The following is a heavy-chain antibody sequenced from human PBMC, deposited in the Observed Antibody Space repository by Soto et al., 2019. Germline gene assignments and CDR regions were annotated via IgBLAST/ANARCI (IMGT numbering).Heavy chain of an antibody. CDR3: ARVGHAITLFGVVIPWSAYYYMDV. CDR2: MNPNSGNT. J-gene: IGHJ6*03. D-gene: IGHD3-3*01. Sequence: GASVKVSCKASGYTFTSYDINWVRQATGQGLEWMGWMNPNSGNTGYAQKFQGRVTMTRNTSISTAYMELSSLRSEDTAVYYCARVGHAITLFGVVIPWSAYYYMDVWGKGTTVTVS. CDR1: GYTFTSYD. V-gene: IGHV1-8*01.